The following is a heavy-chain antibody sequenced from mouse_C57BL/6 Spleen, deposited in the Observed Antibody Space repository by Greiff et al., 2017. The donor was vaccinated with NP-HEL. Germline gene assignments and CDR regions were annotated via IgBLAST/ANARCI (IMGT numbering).Heavy chain of an antibody. CDR1: GFTFSSYG. CDR3: ARRAGTRYFDV. Sequence: EVKLVESGGDLVKPGGSLKLSCAASGFTFSSYGMSWVRQTPDKRLEWVATIRSGGSYTYYPDSVKGTFTISRDNAKTTLYRQMSSLKSEDTAMYYCARRAGTRYFDVWGTGTTVTVSS. D-gene: IGHD4-1*01. V-gene: IGHV5-6*02. J-gene: IGHJ1*03. CDR2: IRSGGSYT.